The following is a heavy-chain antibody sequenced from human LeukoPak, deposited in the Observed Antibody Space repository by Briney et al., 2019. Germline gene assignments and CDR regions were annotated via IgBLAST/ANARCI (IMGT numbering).Heavy chain of an antibody. D-gene: IGHD3-10*01. V-gene: IGHV4-34*01. J-gene: IGHJ6*03. CDR2: INLMGST. Sequence: SETLSLTCAVYGASFSGSYWDWIRQPPGKGLEWFGEINLMGSTNSNPSLKSRVTISVDTSKNQFTLRLTSVTAADTAVYYCARRFGRKFGERFYYYHYMDVWGKGTTVTIAS. CDR3: ARRFGRKFGERFYYYHYMDV. CDR1: GASFSGSY.